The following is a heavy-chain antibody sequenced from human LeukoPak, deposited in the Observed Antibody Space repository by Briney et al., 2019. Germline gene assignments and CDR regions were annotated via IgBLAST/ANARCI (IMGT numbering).Heavy chain of an antibody. CDR1: SGSISSSSYY. J-gene: IGHJ6*03. D-gene: IGHD3-10*01. CDR2: IYYSGST. CDR3: ARDPYGSGSYSSYYYYYMDV. Sequence: SETLSLTCSVSSGSISSSSYYWGWIRQPPGKGLEWIGSIYYSGSTYYNPSLKSRVTISVDTSKNQFSLKLSSVTAADTAVYYCARDPYGSGSYSSYYYYYMDVWGKGTTVTVSS. V-gene: IGHV4-39*07.